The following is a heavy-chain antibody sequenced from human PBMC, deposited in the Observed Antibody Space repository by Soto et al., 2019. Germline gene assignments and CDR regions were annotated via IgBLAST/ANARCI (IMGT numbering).Heavy chain of an antibody. V-gene: IGHV3-23*04. D-gene: IGHD1-26*01. CDR2: ISGSGGST. Sequence: EVQLVESGGGLIQPGGSLRLSCAVSGFTVRSNYMNWVRQAPGKGLEWVSAISGSGGSTYYADSVKGRFTISRDNSKNTLYLQMNSLRAEDTAVYYCAKGLSAGTVGSWGQGTLVTVSS. CDR3: AKGLSAGTVGS. CDR1: GFTVRSNY. J-gene: IGHJ4*02.